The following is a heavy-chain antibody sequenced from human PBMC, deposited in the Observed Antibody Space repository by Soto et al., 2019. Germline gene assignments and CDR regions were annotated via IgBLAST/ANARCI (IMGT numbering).Heavy chain of an antibody. J-gene: IGHJ4*02. Sequence: PGGSLRLSRAACGFTFSDYYMSWIRQAPGNGLEWVSYISSSGSTIYYPDSVQGRFTISRDNAKNSLYLQMNSLRAEDTAVYYCARGLLVVGFVLDYWGQGTLVTVSS. D-gene: IGHD2-15*01. V-gene: IGHV3-11*01. CDR2: ISSSGSTI. CDR1: GFTFSDYY. CDR3: ARGLLVVGFVLDY.